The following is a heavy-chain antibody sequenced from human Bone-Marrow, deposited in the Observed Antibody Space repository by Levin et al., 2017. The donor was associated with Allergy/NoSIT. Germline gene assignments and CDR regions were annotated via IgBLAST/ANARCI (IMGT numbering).Heavy chain of an antibody. Sequence: GGSLRLSCAASGFIFNNAWVNWVRQAPGKGLEWVGRIKSQTDGGTTDYAAPVKGRFTISRDDSKNRLFLQMNSLKADDTAVYYCTTNPSSAKYYYGMDVWGQGTTVTVSS. CDR3: TTNPSSAKYYYGMDV. CDR1: GFIFNNAW. J-gene: IGHJ6*02. D-gene: IGHD6-25*01. V-gene: IGHV3-15*07. CDR2: IKSQTDGGTT.